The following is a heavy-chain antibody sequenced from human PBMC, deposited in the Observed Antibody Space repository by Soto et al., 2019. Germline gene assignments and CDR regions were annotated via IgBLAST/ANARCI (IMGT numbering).Heavy chain of an antibody. D-gene: IGHD6-13*01. CDR1: GYTFTIYE. V-gene: IGHV1-46*01. CDR3: AREPIAAAGTGMPEGDY. J-gene: IGHJ4*02. CDR2: INPSGGST. Sequence: GASVKVSCKASGYTFTIYEIHVVRKAPGQGFEWMGIINPSGGSTSYAQKFQGRVTMTRDTSTSTVYMELSSLRSEDTAVYYCAREPIAAAGTGMPEGDYCGQGTLVTVSS.